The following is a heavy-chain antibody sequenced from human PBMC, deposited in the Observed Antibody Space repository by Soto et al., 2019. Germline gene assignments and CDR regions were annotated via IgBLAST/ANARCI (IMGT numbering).Heavy chain of an antibody. D-gene: IGHD3-22*01. CDR3: AKWYYYDSRPRKYFDY. Sequence: EVPLLESGGGLVQPGGSVRLSCAASGFTFSSYAMSWVRQAPGKGLEWVSAVSGSGGTTYYADSVKGRFTISRDNSKNTVYLQMNSLRVEDTAVYYCAKWYYYDSRPRKYFDYWGQGTLVIVSS. CDR2: VSGSGGTT. J-gene: IGHJ4*02. V-gene: IGHV3-23*01. CDR1: GFTFSSYA.